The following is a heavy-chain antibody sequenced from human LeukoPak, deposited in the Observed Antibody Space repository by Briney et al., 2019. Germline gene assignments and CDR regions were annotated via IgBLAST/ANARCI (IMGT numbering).Heavy chain of an antibody. J-gene: IGHJ3*02. CDR2: ISSSSSTI. D-gene: IGHD3-3*01. CDR3: ARDRGMDLRFWDAFDI. V-gene: IGHV3-48*01. CDR1: GFTFSSYS. Sequence: GGSRRLSCAASGFTFSSYSMNWVRQAPGKGLEWVSYISSSSSTIYYADSVKGRFTISRDNAKNSLYLQMNSLRAEDTAVYYCARDRGMDLRFWDAFDIWGQGTMVTVSS.